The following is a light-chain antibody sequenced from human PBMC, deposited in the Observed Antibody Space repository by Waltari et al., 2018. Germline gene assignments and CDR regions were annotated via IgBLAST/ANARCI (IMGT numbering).Light chain of an antibody. J-gene: IGKJ2*01. Sequence: DIVMTQSPDSLSVSLGERVTINCRSSQNLLSNSYNKNYLAWFQQKPGQPPNLLIYWASTRESGVPDRFSGSGSGTEFTLTISSLQAADVAVYYCQQCYSTPYTFGQGTKLEIK. CDR2: WAS. V-gene: IGKV4-1*01. CDR1: QNLLSNSYNKNY. CDR3: QQCYSTPYT.